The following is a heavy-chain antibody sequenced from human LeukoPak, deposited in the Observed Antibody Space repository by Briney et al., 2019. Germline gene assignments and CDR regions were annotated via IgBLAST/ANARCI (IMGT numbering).Heavy chain of an antibody. D-gene: IGHD3-16*01. CDR1: GYSFISSG. CDR3: AREEGGQYYYMDV. Sequence: GASVKVSCKASGYSFISSGISWVRQAPGQGLEWMGWISGYNGDTNHVQKFQGRVTMTRDSSTSTAYMELRSLRYDDTAVYYCAREEGGQYYYMDVWGKGTTVTVSS. V-gene: IGHV1-18*01. CDR2: ISGYNGDT. J-gene: IGHJ6*03.